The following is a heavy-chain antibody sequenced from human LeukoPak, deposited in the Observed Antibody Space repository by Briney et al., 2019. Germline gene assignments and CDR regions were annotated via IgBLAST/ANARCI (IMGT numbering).Heavy chain of an antibody. J-gene: IGHJ4*02. CDR1: GFTFSSYA. D-gene: IGHD3-22*01. CDR2: LSASGGMT. Sequence: GGSLRLSCAASGFTFSSYAMSWVRQAPGKGLEWVSALSASGGMTYSADSVKGRFTISRDNSKNTLYLQMNSLRAEDSAVYYCAKGPFSYYDASGYNYFDSWGQGTLVTVSS. V-gene: IGHV3-23*01. CDR3: AKGPFSYYDASGYNYFDS.